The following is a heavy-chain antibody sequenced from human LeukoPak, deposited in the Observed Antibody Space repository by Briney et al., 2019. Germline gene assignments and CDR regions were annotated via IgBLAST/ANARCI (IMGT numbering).Heavy chain of an antibody. CDR2: IYYSGST. J-gene: IGHJ3*02. Sequence: SETLSLTCTVSGGSISTYYWSWIRQPPGKGLEWIGYIYYSGSTSYNPSLKSRVTISLDTSKNQFSLKLSSVTAADTAVYYCARDVDAFDIWGQGTMVTVSS. CDR3: ARDVDAFDI. CDR1: GGSISTYY. V-gene: IGHV4-59*12.